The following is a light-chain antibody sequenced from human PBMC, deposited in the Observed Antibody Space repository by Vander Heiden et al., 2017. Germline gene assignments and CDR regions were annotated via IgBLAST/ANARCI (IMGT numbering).Light chain of an antibody. CDR3: QAWDSSTEV. CDR1: KLGDKY. Sequence: SYELTQPLSVSVSPGQTASITCSGDKLGDKYACWYQQKPGQSPVLVIYQDSKRPSGIPERFSGSNSGNTATLTISGTQAMDEADYYCQAWDSSTEVFGTGTKVTGL. CDR2: QDS. J-gene: IGLJ1*01. V-gene: IGLV3-1*01.